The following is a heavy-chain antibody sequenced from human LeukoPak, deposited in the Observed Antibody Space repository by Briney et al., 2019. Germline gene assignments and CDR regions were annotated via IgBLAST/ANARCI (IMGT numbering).Heavy chain of an antibody. CDR3: ARTQEGVVISRPFRAFDI. J-gene: IGHJ3*02. D-gene: IGHD3-3*01. CDR2: IYYSGST. Sequence: SETLSLTCTVSGGSISSYYWSWIRQPPGKGLEWIGYIYYSGSTNYNPSLKSRVTISVDTSKNQFSLKLSSVTAADTAVYYCARTQEGVVISRPFRAFDIWGQGTMVTVSS. V-gene: IGHV4-59*08. CDR1: GGSISSYY.